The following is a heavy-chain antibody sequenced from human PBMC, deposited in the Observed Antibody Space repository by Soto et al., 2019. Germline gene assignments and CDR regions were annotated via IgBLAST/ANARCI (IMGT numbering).Heavy chain of an antibody. J-gene: IGHJ1*01. CDR3: ARGLESHSSSSPFQH. Sequence: SETLSLTCAVYGGSFSGYYWSWIRKHQGKGLEWIGEINYSGSTYYNPSLKSRVTISVDTSKNQFSLKLSSVTAADTAVYYCARGLESHSSSSPFQHWGQGTLVTVSS. CDR2: INYSGST. V-gene: IGHV4-34*09. CDR1: GGSFSGYY. D-gene: IGHD6-6*01.